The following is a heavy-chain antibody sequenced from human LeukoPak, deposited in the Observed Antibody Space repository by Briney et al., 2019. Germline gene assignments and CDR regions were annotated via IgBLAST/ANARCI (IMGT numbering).Heavy chain of an antibody. CDR1: GFTFSSYA. CDR2: ISYDGSNK. V-gene: IGHV3-30-3*01. Sequence: GGSLRLSCAASGFTFSSYAMHWVRQAPGKGLEWVAVISYDGSNKYYADSVKGRFTISRDNSKNTLYLQMNSPRAEDTAVYYCARDLGYCSSTSCYEGGDVWGKGTTVTVSS. J-gene: IGHJ6*04. CDR3: ARDLGYCSSTSCYEGGDV. D-gene: IGHD2-2*03.